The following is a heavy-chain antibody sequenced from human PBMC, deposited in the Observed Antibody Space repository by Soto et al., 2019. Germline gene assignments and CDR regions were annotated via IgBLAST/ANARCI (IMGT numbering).Heavy chain of an antibody. CDR2: ISSDGGNK. CDR3: ARDLGSGWYYDY. D-gene: IGHD6-19*01. Sequence: GGSLRLSCAASGFTFNIYTMHWVRQAPGKGLEWVVVISSDGGNKYHADSVKGRFTISRDNSKNTLYLQMNSLRAEDTAVYYCARDLGSGWYYDYWGQGTLVTVSS. J-gene: IGHJ4*02. V-gene: IGHV3-30-3*01. CDR1: GFTFNIYT.